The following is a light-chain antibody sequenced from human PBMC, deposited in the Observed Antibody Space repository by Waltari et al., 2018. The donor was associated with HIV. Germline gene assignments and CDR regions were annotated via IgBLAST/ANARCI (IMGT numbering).Light chain of an antibody. V-gene: IGLV3-1*01. J-gene: IGLJ2*01. CDR3: QAWDSDTPKV. CDR1: KLGDKY. CDR2: KDG. Sequence: SYELTQPPSVSVSPGQTASIPCSGDKLGDKYACWYRQQPGQSPVLVIYKDGKRPSGIPYRFSGFNSGNTATLTISGTQAMDEADYYCQAWDSDTPKVFGGGTKLTVL.